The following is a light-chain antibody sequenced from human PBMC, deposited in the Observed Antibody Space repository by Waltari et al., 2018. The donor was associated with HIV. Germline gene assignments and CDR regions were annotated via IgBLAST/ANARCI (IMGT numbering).Light chain of an antibody. J-gene: IGLJ3*02. V-gene: IGLV1-44*01. CDR3: SSWDTSLNGDWL. CDR1: YPNAGSNL. CDR2: NVD. Sequence: SPLTQAPPVSGTPGQRVIIPCSGSYPNAGSNLMTWFPRPPGAAPRLLIFNVDQRPSGVPARFSGSRSGASASLAISGLQSEDEGDYYCSSWDTSLNGDWLFGGGTRLTVL.